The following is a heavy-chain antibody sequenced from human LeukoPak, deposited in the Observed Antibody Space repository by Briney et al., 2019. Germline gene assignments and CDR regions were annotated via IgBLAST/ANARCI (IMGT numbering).Heavy chain of an antibody. V-gene: IGHV4-34*01. Sequence: SETLSLTCAVYGGSFSGYYWSWIRQPPGKGLEWIGEINHSGSTNYNPSLKSRVTISVDTSKNQFSLKLSSVTAADTAVYYCAREYYYGSGSYYPFGYWGQGTLVTVSS. J-gene: IGHJ4*02. CDR1: GGSFSGYY. CDR2: INHSGST. CDR3: AREYYYGSGSYYPFGY. D-gene: IGHD3-10*01.